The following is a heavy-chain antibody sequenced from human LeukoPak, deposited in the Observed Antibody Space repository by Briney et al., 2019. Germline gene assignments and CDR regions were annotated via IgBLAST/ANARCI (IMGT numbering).Heavy chain of an antibody. D-gene: IGHD6-13*01. J-gene: IGHJ6*03. CDR3: AKEAAGTSYYYMDV. Sequence: GGSLRLSCAASGFTFSSYGMHWVRQAPGKGLEWVAFIRYDGSNKYYADSVKGRFTISRDNSKNTLYLQMNSLRAEDTAVYYCAKEAAGTSYYYMDVWGKGTTVTISS. CDR1: GFTFSSYG. CDR2: IRYDGSNK. V-gene: IGHV3-30*02.